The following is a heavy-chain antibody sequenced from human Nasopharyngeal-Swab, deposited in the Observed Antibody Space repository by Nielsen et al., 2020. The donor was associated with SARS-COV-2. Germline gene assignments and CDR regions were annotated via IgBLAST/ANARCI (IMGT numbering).Heavy chain of an antibody. J-gene: IGHJ6*03. Sequence: GESLKISCQGSGYRFNSYWISWVRQMPGKGLEWMGKIDPSDSYTTYSPSFKGRVTISVDKSISTVYLQWNSLRASDTAMYFCARRSETALANYYHHYMDVWGKGTTVTVSS. V-gene: IGHV5-10-1*01. CDR2: IDPSDSYT. CDR1: GYRFNSYW. CDR3: ARRSETALANYYHHYMDV. D-gene: IGHD2-21*02.